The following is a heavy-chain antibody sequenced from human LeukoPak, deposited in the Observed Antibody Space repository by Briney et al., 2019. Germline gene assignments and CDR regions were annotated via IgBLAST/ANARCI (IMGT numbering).Heavy chain of an antibody. D-gene: IGHD6-13*01. CDR2: IKKDGSEN. CDR3: ARWGSSWSDFDY. V-gene: IGHV3-7*01. Sequence: HSGGSLRLSCAASGFIFSNYWMTWVRQAPGKGLEWVANIKKDGSENYYVDSVKGRFTISKDNAKNSLYLQMNSLRVEDTAVYYCARWGSSWSDFDYWGQGTLVTVSS. J-gene: IGHJ4*02. CDR1: GFIFSNYW.